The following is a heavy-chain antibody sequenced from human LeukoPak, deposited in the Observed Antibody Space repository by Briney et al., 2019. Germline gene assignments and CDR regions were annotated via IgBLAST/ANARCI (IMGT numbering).Heavy chain of an antibody. J-gene: IGHJ5*02. CDR2: VNGSGGST. D-gene: IGHD2-2*01. CDR1: GYTFTVYY. Sequence: ASVKVSCKASGYTFTVYYMYWVRQAPGEGREWVGIVNGSGGSTSHAQKFQGRVTMTRDTSTSTVYMELSSLRSEDTAVYYCARDNIVVVPAAIFSCWFDPWGQGTLVTVSS. CDR3: ARDNIVVVPAAIFSCWFDP. V-gene: IGHV1-46*03.